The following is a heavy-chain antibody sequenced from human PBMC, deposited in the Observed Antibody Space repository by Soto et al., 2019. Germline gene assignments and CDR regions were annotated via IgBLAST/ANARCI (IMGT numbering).Heavy chain of an antibody. J-gene: IGHJ6*02. Sequence: EVQLLESGGGLVQPGGSLRLSCAASGFTFSNYSMSWVHQAPGKGLEWVSGMNSGGRSYYADSVKGRFTISRDTSKNMLYLQMNSLRADDTAVFYCAKALQYSSSRDYFYYGMDVWGQGTTVTVSS. CDR1: GFTFSNYS. D-gene: IGHD6-6*01. CDR2: MNSGGRS. CDR3: AKALQYSSSRDYFYYGMDV. V-gene: IGHV3-23*01.